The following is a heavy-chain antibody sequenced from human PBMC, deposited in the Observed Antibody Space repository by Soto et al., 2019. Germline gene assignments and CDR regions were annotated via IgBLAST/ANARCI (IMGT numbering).Heavy chain of an antibody. CDR3: ARDDYGSGSPSPHYYYGMDV. CDR2: IYYSGST. Sequence: SETLSLTCTVAGGSISSSSYYWGWIRQPPGKGLEWIGYIYYSGSTYYNPSLKSRVTISVDTSKNQFSLKLSSVTAADTAVYYCARDDYGSGSPSPHYYYGMDVWGQGTTVTVSS. D-gene: IGHD3-10*01. J-gene: IGHJ6*02. V-gene: IGHV4-30-4*08. CDR1: GGSISSSSYY.